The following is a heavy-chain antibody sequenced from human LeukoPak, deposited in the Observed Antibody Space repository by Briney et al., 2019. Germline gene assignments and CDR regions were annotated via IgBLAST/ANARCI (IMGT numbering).Heavy chain of an antibody. CDR1: GYSISSGYY. D-gene: IGHD2-2*01. J-gene: IGHJ3*02. V-gene: IGHV4-38-2*02. CDR2: IYHSGST. Sequence: PSETLSLTCTVSGYSISSGYYWGWIRPPPGKGLEWIGSIYHSGSTYYNPSLKSRVTISVDTSKNQFSLKLSSVTAADTAVYYCARVGVVPEDAFDIWAKGQWSPSLQ. CDR3: ARVGVVPEDAFDI.